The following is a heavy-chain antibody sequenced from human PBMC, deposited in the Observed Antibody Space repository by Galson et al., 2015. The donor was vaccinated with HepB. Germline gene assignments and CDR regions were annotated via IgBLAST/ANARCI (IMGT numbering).Heavy chain of an antibody. CDR2: ISSSSSTI. J-gene: IGHJ4*02. D-gene: IGHD4-17*01. V-gene: IGHV3-48*01. CDR3: ARDRAPYGDYVYYFDY. CDR1: GFTFSSYS. Sequence: SLRLSCAASGFTFSSYSMNWVRQAPGKGLEWVSYISSSSSTIYYADSVKGRFTISRDNAKNSLYLQMNSLRAEDTAVYYCARDRAPYGDYVYYFDYWGQGTLVTVSS.